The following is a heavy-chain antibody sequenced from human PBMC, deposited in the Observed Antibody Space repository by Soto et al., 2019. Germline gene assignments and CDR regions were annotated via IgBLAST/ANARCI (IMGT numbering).Heavy chain of an antibody. CDR2: ISAYNGNT. J-gene: IGHJ4*02. CDR3: ARLIHRPLQWYFDY. D-gene: IGHD6-19*01. CDR1: GYTFTSYG. Sequence: GASVKVSCKASGYTFTSYGISWVRQAPGQGLEWMGWISAYNGNTNYAQKLQGRVTMTTDPSKNQFSLRLTSVTAADTAVYYCARLIHRPLQWYFDYWGPGTLVTVSS. V-gene: IGHV1-18*01.